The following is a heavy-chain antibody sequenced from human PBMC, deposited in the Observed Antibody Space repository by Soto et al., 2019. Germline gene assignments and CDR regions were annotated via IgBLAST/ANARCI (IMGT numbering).Heavy chain of an antibody. V-gene: IGHV4-59*01. CDR3: ARLSGPHLDLYYYLDV. CDR2: VYSSGTA. D-gene: IGHD3-3*01. CDR1: GGSISSYY. Sequence: SETLSLTCTVSGGSISSYYWTWIRQPPGKGLEWLGYVYSSGTANYNPSLNSRVTLSVGMSKNHFSLKLTSVTAADTAVYYCARLSGPHLDLYYYLDVWGKGTTVTVSS. J-gene: IGHJ6*03.